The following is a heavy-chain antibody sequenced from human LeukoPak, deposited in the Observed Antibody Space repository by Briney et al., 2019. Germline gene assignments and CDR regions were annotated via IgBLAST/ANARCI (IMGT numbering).Heavy chain of an antibody. CDR3: ARGPNY. V-gene: IGHV4-34*01. CDR1: GGSFSGYY. CDR2: INHSGST. Sequence: SETLSLTCAVYGGSFSGYYWSWIRQPPGKGLEWIGEINHSGSTNYNPSLKSRVTISVDTSKNQFSLKLSSVTAADTAVYYCARGPNYWGQGTLVTVSS. J-gene: IGHJ4*02.